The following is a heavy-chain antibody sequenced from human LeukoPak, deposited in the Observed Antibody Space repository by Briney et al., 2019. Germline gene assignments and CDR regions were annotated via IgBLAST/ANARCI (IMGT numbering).Heavy chain of an antibody. V-gene: IGHV1-69*04. J-gene: IGHJ4*02. CDR3: ARGGGVDILTGFQY. Sequence: ASVKVSCKASGGTFTNYAINWVRLAPGQGLEWMGRIIPILDVTNYAQKFQGRVTITADQSTSTAYMELSSLRSEDTAVYYCARGGGVDILTGFQYWGQGTLVTVSS. CDR1: GGTFTNYA. D-gene: IGHD3-9*01. CDR2: IIPILDVT.